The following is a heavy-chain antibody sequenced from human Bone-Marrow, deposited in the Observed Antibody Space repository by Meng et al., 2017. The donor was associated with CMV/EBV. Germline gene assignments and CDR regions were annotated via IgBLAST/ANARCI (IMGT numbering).Heavy chain of an antibody. V-gene: IGHV1-8*01. CDR2: MNPNSGNT. J-gene: IGHJ3*02. Sequence: ASVKVSCKASGYTFTSYDINWVRQATGQGLEWMGWMNPNSGNTGYAQKFQGRVTMTRNTSISTAYMELSSLRSEDTAVYNCARGWLRFLEWLPPSDIWGQGTMVTVSS. CDR1: GYTFTSYD. CDR3: ARGWLRFLEWLPPSDI. D-gene: IGHD3-3*01.